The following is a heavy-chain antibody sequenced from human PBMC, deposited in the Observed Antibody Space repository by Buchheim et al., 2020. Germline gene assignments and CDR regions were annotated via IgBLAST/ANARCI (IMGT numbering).Heavy chain of an antibody. CDR3: ARRNTPGGDAFDI. CDR2: IYYSGST. D-gene: IGHD3-16*01. Sequence: QVQLQESGPGLVKPSETLSLTCTVSGGSISSYYWSWIRQPPGKGLEWIGYIYYSGSTNYNPSLKSRVTISVDTSKNQFSLKLSSVTAADTAVYYCARRNTPGGDAFDIWGQGT. J-gene: IGHJ3*02. CDR1: GGSISSYY. V-gene: IGHV4-59*08.